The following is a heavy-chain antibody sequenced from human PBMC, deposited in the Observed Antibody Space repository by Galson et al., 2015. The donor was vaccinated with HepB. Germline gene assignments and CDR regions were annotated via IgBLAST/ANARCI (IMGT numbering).Heavy chain of an antibody. V-gene: IGHV3-30-3*01. J-gene: IGHJ4*02. Sequence: SLRLSCAASGFTFSSYAMHWVHQAPGKGLEWVAVISYDGSNKYYADSVKGRFTISRDNSKNTLYLQMNSLRAEDTAVYYCAREDNYDFWSGPPYYFDYWGQGTLVTVSS. CDR3: AREDNYDFWSGPPYYFDY. CDR2: ISYDGSNK. CDR1: GFTFSSYA. D-gene: IGHD3-3*01.